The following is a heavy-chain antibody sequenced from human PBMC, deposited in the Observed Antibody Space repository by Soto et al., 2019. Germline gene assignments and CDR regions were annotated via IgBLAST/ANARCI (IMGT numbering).Heavy chain of an antibody. V-gene: IGHV2-70*01. Sequence: GXGPTLVNPTQTLTLTCTFSVFSLRTSGMCVSWIRQPPGKALEWLSLIDWDDDKYYRTSLKTRLTISKDTSKNQVFLTMTNMDPVDTATYYCARILSDLRGGRGGAFEIWGQGKMVTVSS. CDR2: IDWDDDK. J-gene: IGHJ3*02. D-gene: IGHD3-10*01. CDR3: ARILSDLRGGRGGAFEI. CDR1: VFSLRTSGMC.